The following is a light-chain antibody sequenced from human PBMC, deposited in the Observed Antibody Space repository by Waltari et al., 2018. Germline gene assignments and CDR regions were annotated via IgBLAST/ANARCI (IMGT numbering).Light chain of an antibody. CDR2: DVN. CDR1: TSDIGGYNY. J-gene: IGLJ1*01. CDR3: SSYTSSSTFV. Sequence: QSALTQPASVSGSPGQSITISCTGTTSDIGGYNYVSWYQHHPGKTPKLMIYDVNQRPSGDAGRFSGSKSGNTASLTISGLQAEDEADYYCSSYTSSSTFVFGTGTKVTVL. V-gene: IGLV2-14*03.